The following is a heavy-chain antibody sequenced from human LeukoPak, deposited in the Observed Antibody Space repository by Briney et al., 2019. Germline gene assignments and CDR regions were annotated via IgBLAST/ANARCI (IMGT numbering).Heavy chain of an antibody. CDR2: INHSGST. Sequence: KPSETLSLTCAVYGGSFSGYYWSWIRQPPGKGLEWTGEINHSGSTKYNPSLKSRVTISVDTSKNQFSLRPSPVTAADTAVYYCARGDSVVGLGYWGQGTLVTVSS. CDR3: ARGDSVVGLGY. V-gene: IGHV4-34*01. D-gene: IGHD2-15*01. CDR1: GGSFSGYY. J-gene: IGHJ4*02.